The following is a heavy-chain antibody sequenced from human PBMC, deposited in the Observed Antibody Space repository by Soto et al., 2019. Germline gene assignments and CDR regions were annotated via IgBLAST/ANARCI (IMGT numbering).Heavy chain of an antibody. V-gene: IGHV4-39*01. Sequence: SETLSLTCTVSGGSISSSSYYWGWIRQPPGKGLEWIGSIYYSGSTYYNPSLKSRVTISVDTSKNQFSLKLSSVTAADTAVYYCARQGTIFGVVIPHWFDPWGQGTLVTVSS. CDR2: IYYSGST. CDR1: GGSISSSSYY. D-gene: IGHD3-3*01. J-gene: IGHJ5*02. CDR3: ARQGTIFGVVIPHWFDP.